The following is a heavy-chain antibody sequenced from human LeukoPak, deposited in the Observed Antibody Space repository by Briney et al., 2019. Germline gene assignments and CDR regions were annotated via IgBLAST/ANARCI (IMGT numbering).Heavy chain of an antibody. V-gene: IGHV1-69*13. Sequence: SVKVSCKASGGTFSSYAISWVRQAPGQGLEWMGGIIPIFGTANYAQKFQGRVTITADESTSTAYMELSSLRSEDTAVYYCARVRPSSSAGTFDIWGQGTMVTVSS. CDR3: ARVRPSSSAGTFDI. CDR2: IIPIFGTA. CDR1: GGTFSSYA. D-gene: IGHD6-13*01. J-gene: IGHJ3*02.